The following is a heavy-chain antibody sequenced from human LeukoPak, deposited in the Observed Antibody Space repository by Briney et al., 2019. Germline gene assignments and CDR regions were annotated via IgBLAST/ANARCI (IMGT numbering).Heavy chain of an antibody. Sequence: GESLRLSCAATGFTVSSNYMSWVRQAPGKGLEWVSVIYSGGSTYYADSVKGRFTISRDNSKNTLYLQMNILRAEDTAVYYCAREGRDFWSGLPPGWGQGTLVTVSS. J-gene: IGHJ4*02. V-gene: IGHV3-66*02. D-gene: IGHD3-3*01. CDR1: GFTVSSNY. CDR3: AREGRDFWSGLPPG. CDR2: IYSGGST.